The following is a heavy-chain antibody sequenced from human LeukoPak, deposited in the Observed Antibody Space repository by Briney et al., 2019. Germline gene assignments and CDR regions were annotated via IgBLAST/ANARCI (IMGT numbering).Heavy chain of an antibody. D-gene: IGHD6-13*01. J-gene: IGHJ4*02. CDR2: ISWDGVNT. Sequence: GRSLRLSCAASGFTFYDYGMHWVRQAPGKGLEWVSFISWDGVNTFYADSVKGRFTIFRDNSKNSPFLQMNTLRTEDTAAYFCTRGASVGVAAPGHWGQGTLVTVSS. CDR3: TRGASVGVAAPGH. CDR1: GFTFYDYG. V-gene: IGHV3-43D*03.